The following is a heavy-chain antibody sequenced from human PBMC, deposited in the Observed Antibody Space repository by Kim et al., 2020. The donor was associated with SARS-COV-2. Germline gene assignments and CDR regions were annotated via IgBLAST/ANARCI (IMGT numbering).Heavy chain of an antibody. CDR2: IIPIFGTA. D-gene: IGHD6-6*01. Sequence: SVKVSCKASGGTFSSYAISWVRQAPGQGLEWMGGIIPIFGTANYAQKFQGRVTITADESTSTAYMELSSLRSEDTAVYYCAIFTAVIAAPSNPYYYGMDVWGQGTTVTVSS. CDR3: AIFTAVIAAPSNPYYYGMDV. CDR1: GGTFSSYA. V-gene: IGHV1-69*13. J-gene: IGHJ6*02.